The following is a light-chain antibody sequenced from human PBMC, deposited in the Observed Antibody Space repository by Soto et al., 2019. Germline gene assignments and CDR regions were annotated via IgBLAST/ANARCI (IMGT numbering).Light chain of an antibody. CDR1: SSNIGTNT. CDR2: SDN. J-gene: IGLJ2*01. Sequence: QSVLTQPPSASGTPGQRVTLSCSGSSSNIGTNTVIWYQQLPGAAPKLLIDSDNQRPSGVPDRFSGSKSGTSASLAISGLQSEDEADYYCAAWDVSLVVFGGGTQLTVL. V-gene: IGLV1-44*01. CDR3: AAWDVSLVV.